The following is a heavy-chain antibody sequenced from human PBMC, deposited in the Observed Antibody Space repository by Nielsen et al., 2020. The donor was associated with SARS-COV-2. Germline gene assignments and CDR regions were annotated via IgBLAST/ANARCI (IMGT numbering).Heavy chain of an antibody. J-gene: IGHJ4*02. CDR3: ASIYY. V-gene: IGHV3-9*01. CDR1: GFTFDDYA. D-gene: IGHD2-2*02. Sequence: SLKISCAASGFTFDDYAMHWVRQAPGKDLEWVSGISWNSGSIGYADSVKGRFTISRDNAKNSLYLQMNSLRAEDTALYYCASIYYWGQGTLVTVSS. CDR2: ISWNSGSI.